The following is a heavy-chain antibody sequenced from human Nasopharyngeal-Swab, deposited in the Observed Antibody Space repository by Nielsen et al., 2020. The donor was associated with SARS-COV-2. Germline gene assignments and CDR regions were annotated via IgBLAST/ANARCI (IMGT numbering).Heavy chain of an antibody. CDR3: AGGSGYRFDY. Sequence: SETLSLTCTASGASISNHYWNWIRLPPGQGLEWIAFIYNTGRTIYNPSLQSRVTISSDTSKNQFSLKLTSVTAADMGVYFCAGGSGYRFDYWGQGALVTVSS. J-gene: IGHJ4*02. V-gene: IGHV4-59*08. D-gene: IGHD3-22*01. CDR1: GASISNHY. CDR2: IYNTGRT.